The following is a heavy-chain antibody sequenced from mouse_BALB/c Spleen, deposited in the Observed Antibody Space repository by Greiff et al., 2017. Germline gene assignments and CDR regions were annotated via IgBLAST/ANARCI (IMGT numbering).Heavy chain of an antibody. D-gene: IGHD2-12*01. Sequence: QVQLQQSGAELVRPGASVTLSCKASGYTFTDYEMHWVKQTPVHGLEWIGAIDPETGGTAYNQKFKGKATLTADKSSSTAYMELRSLTSEDSAVYYCTRAYSYENYYAMDDWCQGTSVTFSS. J-gene: IGHJ4*01. V-gene: IGHV1-15*01. CDR2: IDPETGGT. CDR1: GYTFTDYE. CDR3: TRAYSYENYYAMDD.